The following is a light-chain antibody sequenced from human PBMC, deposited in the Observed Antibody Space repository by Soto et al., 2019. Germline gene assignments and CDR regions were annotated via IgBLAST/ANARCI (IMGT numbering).Light chain of an antibody. V-gene: IGKV1-6*01. CDR2: GAS. CDR1: QVIRND. J-gene: IGKJ1*01. CDR3: LQDYTYPRT. Sequence: AIQMTQSPSSLSASVGDRVTITCRASQVIRNDLGWYQQKPGKAPKLLIYGASSLQSGAPSRFSGSASGTDFTLTISSLQPEDFATYYCLQDYTYPRTFGQGTKVDIK.